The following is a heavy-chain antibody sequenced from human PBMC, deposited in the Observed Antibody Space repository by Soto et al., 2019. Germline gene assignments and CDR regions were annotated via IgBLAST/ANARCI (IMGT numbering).Heavy chain of an antibody. Sequence: QVQLVQSGAEVKKPGSSVKVSCEASGGTFGNNSVSWVRQAPGQGLEFMGRVIPTLGTANYARKFQGRVTLTADKSTGTVFMEFRSLRSADTAIYYCARTVSSFYYMDVWGDGTRVTV. J-gene: IGHJ6*03. CDR2: VIPTLGTA. CDR1: GGTFGNNS. D-gene: IGHD3-16*02. V-gene: IGHV1-69*08. CDR3: ARTVSSFYYMDV.